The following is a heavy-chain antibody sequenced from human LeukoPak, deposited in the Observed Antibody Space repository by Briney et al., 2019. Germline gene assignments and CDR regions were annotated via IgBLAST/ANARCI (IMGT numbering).Heavy chain of an antibody. CDR3: ARRVDATRWFDP. CDR1: GFTFSSYS. Sequence: PGGSLRLSCAASGFTFSSYSMSWVRQAPGKGLEWVSRINGDGTTTIYADSVKGRFTISRDNAKNTLYLQMNSLRAEDTAIYDCARRVDATRWFDPWGQGTLVTVSS. J-gene: IGHJ5*02. CDR2: INGDGTTT. V-gene: IGHV3-74*01. D-gene: IGHD2-15*01.